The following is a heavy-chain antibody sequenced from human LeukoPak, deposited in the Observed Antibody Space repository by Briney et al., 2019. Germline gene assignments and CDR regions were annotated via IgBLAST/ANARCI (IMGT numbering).Heavy chain of an antibody. CDR3: ARDHKIAVAGNNWFDP. CDR2: ISSSSSYI. D-gene: IGHD6-19*01. CDR1: GFTFSSYS. Sequence: GGSLRLSCAASGFTFSSYSMNWVRQAPGKGLEWVSSISSSSSYIYYADSVKGRFTISRDNAQNSLYLQMNSLRAEDTAVYYCARDHKIAVAGNNWFDPWGQGTLVTVSS. V-gene: IGHV3-21*01. J-gene: IGHJ5*02.